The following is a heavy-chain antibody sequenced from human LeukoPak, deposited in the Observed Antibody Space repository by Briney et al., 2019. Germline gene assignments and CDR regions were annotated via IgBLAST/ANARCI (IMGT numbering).Heavy chain of an antibody. CDR2: INTDTGDT. D-gene: IGHD2-2*02. CDR3: AREDIVVVPAAIPQGPYYYYYMDV. Sequence: ASVKVSCKASGYTFINFGITWLRQAPGQGLEWIGWINTDTGDTKYAQTVQDRITLTSDTSTSTAYMEVRDLRSDDTAVYYCAREDIVVVPAAIPQGPYYYYYMDVWGEGTTATVSS. J-gene: IGHJ6*03. V-gene: IGHV1-18*01. CDR1: GYTFINFG.